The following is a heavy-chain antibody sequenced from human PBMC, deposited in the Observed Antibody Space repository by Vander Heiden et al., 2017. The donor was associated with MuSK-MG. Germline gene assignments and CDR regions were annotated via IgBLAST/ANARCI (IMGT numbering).Heavy chain of an antibody. J-gene: IGHJ4*02. V-gene: IGHV3-43D*03. CDR1: GFPFADFA. Sequence: EVQLVESGGVVIQPGGSLRLSCAASGFPFADFAMHWVRQAPGKGLEWVSLISWDGVNIYYADSVKGRFTISRDNSKNSLYLQMNSLRPEDTALYYCAKDYYGSGSFQPYFEYWGQGTLVTVSS. CDR3: AKDYYGSGSFQPYFEY. D-gene: IGHD3-10*01. CDR2: ISWDGVNI.